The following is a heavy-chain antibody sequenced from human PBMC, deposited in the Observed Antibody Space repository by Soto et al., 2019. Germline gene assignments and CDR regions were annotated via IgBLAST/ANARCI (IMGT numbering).Heavy chain of an antibody. V-gene: IGHV1-18*01. CDR3: ARASGSPYSFAP. CDR2: TSADNGNT. Sequence: QVQLVQSGAEVKKPGASVKVSCKASGYTFTSYGISWVRQAPGQGLEWMGWTSADNGNTNYAQKPQGXVXTXTXXSTSTAYMELRSLRSAATAVYYCARASGSPYSFAPWGQGTLVTVSS. CDR1: GYTFTSYG. J-gene: IGHJ5*02. D-gene: IGHD1-26*01.